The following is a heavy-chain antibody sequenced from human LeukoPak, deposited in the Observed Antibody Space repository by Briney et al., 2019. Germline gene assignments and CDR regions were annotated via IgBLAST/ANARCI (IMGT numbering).Heavy chain of an antibody. V-gene: IGHV1-69*06. CDR1: GGTFSSYA. CDR3: ARDSMATGDY. CDR2: IIPIFGTA. Sequence: ASVKVSCKASGGTFSSYAISWVRQAPGQGLEWMGRIIPIFGTANYAQKFQGRVTITADKSTSTAYMELSSLRSEDTAVYYCARDSMATGDYWGQGTLVTVSS. J-gene: IGHJ4*02. D-gene: IGHD5-24*01.